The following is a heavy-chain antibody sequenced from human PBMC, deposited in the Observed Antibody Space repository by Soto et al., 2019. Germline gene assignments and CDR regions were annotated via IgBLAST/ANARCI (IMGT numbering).Heavy chain of an antibody. Sequence: SETLSLTCAVYGGSISGYYWSWIRQPPGKGLEWIGEINHSGSTNYNPSLKSRVTISVDTSKNQFSLKLSSVTAADTAVYYCARGITMVRGVITARDYYYYYMDVWGKGTTVTVSS. D-gene: IGHD3-10*01. CDR2: INHSGST. CDR3: ARGITMVRGVITARDYYYYYMDV. V-gene: IGHV4-34*01. CDR1: GGSISGYY. J-gene: IGHJ6*03.